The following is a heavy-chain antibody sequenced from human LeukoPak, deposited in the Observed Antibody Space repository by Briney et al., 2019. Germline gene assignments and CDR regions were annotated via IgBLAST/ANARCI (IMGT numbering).Heavy chain of an antibody. D-gene: IGHD3-10*01. CDR3: ARDRLTMVRGVIVYGMDV. CDR1: GGSFSGYY. Sequence: SETLSLTCAVYGGSFSGYYWSWIRQPPGKGLEWIGEINHSGSTNYNPSLKSRVTISVDTSKNQFSLKLSSVTAADTAVYYCARDRLTMVRGVIVYGMDVWGKGTTVTVSS. CDR2: INHSGST. V-gene: IGHV4-34*01. J-gene: IGHJ6*04.